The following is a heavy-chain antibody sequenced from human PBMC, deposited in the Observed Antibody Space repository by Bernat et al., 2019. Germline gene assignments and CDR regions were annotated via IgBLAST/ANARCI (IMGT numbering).Heavy chain of an antibody. CDR3: ARGTSTSAPYMDV. CDR1: GFTFSDYY. J-gene: IGHJ6*03. Sequence: QVQLVESGGGLVKPGGSLRLSCAASGFTFSDYYMSWIRQAPGKGLDWVSYISSSSSYTNHGDSGKGRFTISRDNAKNSLYLQMNSLRAEETAVYYCARGTSTSAPYMDVWGKGTTVTVSS. CDR2: ISSSSSYT. V-gene: IGHV3-11*05.